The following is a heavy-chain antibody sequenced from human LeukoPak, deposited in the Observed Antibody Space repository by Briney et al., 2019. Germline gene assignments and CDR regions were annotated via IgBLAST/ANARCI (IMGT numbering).Heavy chain of an antibody. V-gene: IGHV4-39*01. CDR2: IYYSGST. J-gene: IGHJ4*02. CDR3: ARPGPPTYY. D-gene: IGHD2-8*02. CDR1: GGSISSSSYY. Sequence: PSETLSLTCTVSGGSISSSSYYWGWIRQPPGKGLEWNVRIYYSGSTYYNPYLQSRVTISVDTSKYQFSLKLSSVTAADTAVYYCARPGPPTYYWGQGTLVTVSS.